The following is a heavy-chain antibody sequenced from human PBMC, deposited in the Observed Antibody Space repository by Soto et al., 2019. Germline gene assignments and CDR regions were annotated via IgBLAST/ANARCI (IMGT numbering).Heavy chain of an antibody. CDR2: IYYSGST. V-gene: IGHV4-59*01. CDR3: AAYSSSWSYFDY. Sequence: SETLSLTCTVSGSSISSYYWSWIRQPPGKGLEWIGYIYYSGSTNYNPSLKSRVTISVDTSKNQFSLKLGSVTAADTAVYYCAAYSSSWSYFDYWGQGTLVTVSS. D-gene: IGHD6-13*01. CDR1: GSSISSYY. J-gene: IGHJ4*02.